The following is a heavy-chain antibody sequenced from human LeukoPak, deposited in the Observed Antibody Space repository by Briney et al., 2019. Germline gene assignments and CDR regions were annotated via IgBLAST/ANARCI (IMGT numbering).Heavy chain of an antibody. CDR1: GGSISSSSYY. CDR2: IHYSGST. D-gene: IGHD2-21*01. Sequence: SETLSLTCTVSGGSISSSSYYWGWIRQPPGKGLEWIGSIHYSGSTYYNPSLKSRVTISVDTSKNQFSLKLSSVTAADTAVYYCARHSKHDYYYGMDVWGQGTTVTVSS. V-gene: IGHV4-39*01. J-gene: IGHJ6*02. CDR3: ARHSKHDYYYGMDV.